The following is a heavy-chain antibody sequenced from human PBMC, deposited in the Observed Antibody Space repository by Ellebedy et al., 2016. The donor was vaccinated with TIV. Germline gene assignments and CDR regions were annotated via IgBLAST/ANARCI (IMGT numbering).Heavy chain of an antibody. CDR1: GYSFTSYW. CDR3: ARHPRWLHPLDY. CDR2: IYPGDSDT. Sequence: GGSLRLSXKGSGYSFTSYWIGWVRQMSGKGLEWMGIIYPGDSDTRYSPSFQGQVTISADKSISTAYLQWSSLKASDTAMYYCARHPRWLHPLDYWGQGTLVTVSS. V-gene: IGHV5-51*01. D-gene: IGHD5-24*01. J-gene: IGHJ4*02.